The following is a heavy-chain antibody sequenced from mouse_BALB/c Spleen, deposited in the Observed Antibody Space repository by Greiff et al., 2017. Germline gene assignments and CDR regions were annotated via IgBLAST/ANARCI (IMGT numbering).Heavy chain of an antibody. Sequence: LQQPGSELVRPGASVKLSCKASGYTFTSYWMHWVKQSPGQGLEWIGNIYPGSGSTNYDEKFKSKATLTVDTSSSTAYMQLSSLTSEDSAVYYCTRNDGYYSYYFDYWGQGTTLTVSS. CDR3: TRNDGYYSYYFDY. D-gene: IGHD2-3*01. CDR2: IYPGSGST. CDR1: GYTFTSYW. J-gene: IGHJ2*01. V-gene: IGHV1S22*01.